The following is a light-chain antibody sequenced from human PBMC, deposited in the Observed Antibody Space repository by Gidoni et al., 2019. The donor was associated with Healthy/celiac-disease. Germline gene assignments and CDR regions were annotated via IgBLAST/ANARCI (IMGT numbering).Light chain of an antibody. Sequence: DIVMTQSPDSLSVSLGERATINCKSSQSVLYSSNNKNYLAWYQQKPGQPLKLLIYWASTRESGVPDRFSGSGSGTDFTLTISSLQDEDVAVYYCQQYYSTPPITFGQGTRLEIK. CDR2: WAS. CDR1: QSVLYSSNNKNY. V-gene: IGKV4-1*01. CDR3: QQYYSTPPIT. J-gene: IGKJ5*01.